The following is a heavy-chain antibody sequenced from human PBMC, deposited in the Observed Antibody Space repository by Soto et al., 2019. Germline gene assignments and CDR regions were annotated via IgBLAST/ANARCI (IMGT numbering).Heavy chain of an antibody. CDR2: ISGSGGST. J-gene: IGHJ6*02. CDR1: GFTFSSYA. CDR3: AKEEGSGWSKMGGYYYYGMDV. Sequence: GGSLRLSCVASGFTFSSYAMSWVRQAPGKGLEWVSAISGSGGSTYYADSVKGRFTISRDNSKNTLYLQMNSLRAEDTAVYYCAKEEGSGWSKMGGYYYYGMDVWGQGTTVTVSS. V-gene: IGHV3-23*01. D-gene: IGHD6-19*01.